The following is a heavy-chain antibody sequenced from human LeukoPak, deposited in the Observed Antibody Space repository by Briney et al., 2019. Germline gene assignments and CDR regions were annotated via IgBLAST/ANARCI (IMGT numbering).Heavy chain of an antibody. V-gene: IGHV4-34*01. CDR3: AREQTYYYDSSGHNWFDP. CDR1: GGSFSGYY. CDR2: INHSGST. D-gene: IGHD3-22*01. J-gene: IGHJ5*02. Sequence: SETLSLTCAVYGGSFSGYYWSWIRQPPGKGLEWIGEINHSGSTNYNPSLKSRVTISVDTSKNQFSLKLSSVTAADTAVYYCAREQTYYYDSSGHNWFDPWGQGTLVTVSS.